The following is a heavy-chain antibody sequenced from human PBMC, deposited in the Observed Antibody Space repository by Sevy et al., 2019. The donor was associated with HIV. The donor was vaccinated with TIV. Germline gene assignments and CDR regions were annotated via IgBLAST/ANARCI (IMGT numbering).Heavy chain of an antibody. V-gene: IGHV3-7*01. CDR2: ITQDGSEK. J-gene: IGHJ3*02. CDR1: GFSFSWYW. Sequence: GGSLRLSCAASGFSFSWYWMSWVRQTPEKGLEWVANITQDGSEKNYVDSVKGRFTISRDKAKNSLYLQMIGLRAEDTAVYYCASKGGSRPNYAFDTWGQGTMVTVSS. D-gene: IGHD3-10*01. CDR3: ASKGGSRPNYAFDT.